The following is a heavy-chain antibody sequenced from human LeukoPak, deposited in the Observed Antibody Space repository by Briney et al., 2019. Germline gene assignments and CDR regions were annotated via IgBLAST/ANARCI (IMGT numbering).Heavy chain of an antibody. V-gene: IGHV4-59*01. CDR3: AKSDNSGWLTWFDP. Sequence: SETLSLTCTVSGCSISSYYWNWIRQPPGKGLEWIGYIYHSGSTNYNPSLKSRVTISVDTSKNQFSLKLSPVTAADTAVYYCAKSDNSGWLTWFDPWGQGTLVTVSS. J-gene: IGHJ5*02. D-gene: IGHD6-19*01. CDR1: GCSISSYY. CDR2: IYHSGST.